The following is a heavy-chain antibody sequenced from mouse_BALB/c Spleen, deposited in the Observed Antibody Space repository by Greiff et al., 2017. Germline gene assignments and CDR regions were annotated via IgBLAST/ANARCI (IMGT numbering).Heavy chain of an antibody. CDR3: ARQHYYGYFDY. D-gene: IGHD1-2*01. J-gene: IGHJ2*01. CDR2: ISNGGGST. Sequence: EVQLVESGGGLVQPGGSLKLSCAASGFTFSSYTMSWVRQTPEKRLEWVAYISNGGGSTYYPDTVKGRFTISRDNAKNTLYLQMSSLKSEDTAMYYCARQHYYGYFDYWGQGTTLTVSS. CDR1: GFTFSSYT. V-gene: IGHV5-12-2*01.